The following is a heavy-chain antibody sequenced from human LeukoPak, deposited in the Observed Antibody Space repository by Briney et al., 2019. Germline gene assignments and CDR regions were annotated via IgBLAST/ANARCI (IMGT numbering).Heavy chain of an antibody. CDR1: GGSFSGYY. CDR3: ARVKVRTVTTYLYYFDY. J-gene: IGHJ4*02. V-gene: IGHV4-34*01. D-gene: IGHD4-17*01. CDR2: INHSGST. Sequence: SETLSLTCAVYGGSFSGYYWSWIRQPPGKGLEWIGEINHSGSTNYNPSLKSRVTISVDTSKNQFSLKLSSVTAADTAEYYCARVKVRTVTTYLYYFDYWGQGTLVTVSS.